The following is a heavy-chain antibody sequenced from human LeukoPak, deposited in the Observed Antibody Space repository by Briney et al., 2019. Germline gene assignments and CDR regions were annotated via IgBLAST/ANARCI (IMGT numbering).Heavy chain of an antibody. D-gene: IGHD6-13*01. V-gene: IGHV4-4*07. CDR3: ARISSGSSWYWFDP. J-gene: IGHJ5*02. CDR2: VYSDGVT. Sequence: SETLSLTCTVSGDSISNNYWSWIRQPAGQGLEWIGRVYSDGVTRYNPSLKIRVTISVDMSNNRFSLTLNSATAADTAVYYCARISSGSSWYWFDPWGQGTLVTVSS. CDR1: GDSISNNY.